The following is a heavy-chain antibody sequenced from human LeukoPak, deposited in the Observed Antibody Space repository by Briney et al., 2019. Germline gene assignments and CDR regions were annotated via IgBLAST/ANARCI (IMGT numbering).Heavy chain of an antibody. J-gene: IGHJ4*02. CDR2: INPNSGGT. CDR3: ARDLVDGEQYPLDY. D-gene: IGHD1/OR15-1a*01. V-gene: IGHV1-2*02. CDR1: GYTFTGYY. Sequence: ASVKVSCTASGYTFTGYYMHWVRQAPGQGLEWMGWINPNSGGTNYAQKFQGRVTMTRDTSISTAYMELSRLRSDDTAVYYCARDLVDGEQYPLDYWGQGTLVTVSS.